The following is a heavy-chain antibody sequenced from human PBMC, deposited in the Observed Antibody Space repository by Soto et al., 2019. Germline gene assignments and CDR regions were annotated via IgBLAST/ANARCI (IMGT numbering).Heavy chain of an antibody. J-gene: IGHJ6*02. V-gene: IGHV4-30-4*01. CDR3: ARDREVGSTSFLLYYYYYGMDV. Sequence: SETLSLTCTVSGGSISSGDYYWSWIRQPPGKGLEWIGYIYYSGSTYYNPSLKSRVTISVDTSKNQFSLKLSSVTAADTAVYYCARDREVGSTSFLLYYYYYGMDVWGQGTTVTVS. D-gene: IGHD2-2*01. CDR1: GGSISSGDYY. CDR2: IYYSGST.